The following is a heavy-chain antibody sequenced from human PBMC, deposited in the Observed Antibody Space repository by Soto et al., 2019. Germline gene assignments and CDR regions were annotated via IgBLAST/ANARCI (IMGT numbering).Heavy chain of an antibody. V-gene: IGHV1-18*01. Sequence: QVQLVQSGAEVKKPGASVKVSCKASGYTFSSYGISWVRQAPGQGLEWMGWISGYNGNTKSAQNLQGRFTRITDTSTSTGYMELRSLRSDDTAVYYCARGSGYDSDYYYYYYMDVWGKGTTVTVSS. CDR2: ISGYNGNT. J-gene: IGHJ6*03. CDR1: GYTFSSYG. CDR3: ARGSGYDSDYYYYYYMDV. D-gene: IGHD5-12*01.